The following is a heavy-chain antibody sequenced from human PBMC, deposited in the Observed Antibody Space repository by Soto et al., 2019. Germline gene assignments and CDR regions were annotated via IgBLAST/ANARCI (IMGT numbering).Heavy chain of an antibody. V-gene: IGHV4-59*01. CDR3: ARRYGTSMDV. Sequence: SETLSLTCTVSGGSISSYYWSWIRQPPGKGLQWIGYIYYSGSTNYNPSLKSRVTISVDTSRNQFSLKLSSVTAADTAVYYCARRYGTSMDVWGQGTTVTVSS. D-gene: IGHD5-18*01. J-gene: IGHJ6*02. CDR2: IYYSGST. CDR1: GGSISSYY.